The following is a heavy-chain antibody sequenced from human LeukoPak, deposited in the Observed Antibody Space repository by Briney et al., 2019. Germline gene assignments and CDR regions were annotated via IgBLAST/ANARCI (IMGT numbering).Heavy chain of an antibody. CDR3: AKVVSPRYYYDSSGYSDGAFDI. Sequence: PGGSLRLSCAASGFTFSSYAMSWVRQAPGKGLEWVSAISGSGGSTYYADSVKGRFTISRDNSKNTLYLQMNSLRAEDTAVYYCAKVVSPRYYYDSSGYSDGAFDIWGQGTMVTVSS. CDR1: GFTFSSYA. J-gene: IGHJ3*02. D-gene: IGHD3-22*01. V-gene: IGHV3-23*01. CDR2: ISGSGGST.